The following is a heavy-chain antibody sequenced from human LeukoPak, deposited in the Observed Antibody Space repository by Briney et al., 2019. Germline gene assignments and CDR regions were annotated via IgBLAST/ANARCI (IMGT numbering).Heavy chain of an antibody. CDR3: AGTLGYCSSTSCWVWFDP. V-gene: IGHV5-51*01. CDR2: IYPGDSDT. J-gene: IGHJ5*02. Sequence: GESLQISCKGSGYSFTSYWIGWVRQLPGKGLEWMGIIYPGDSDTRYSPSFQGQVTISADKSISAACLQWSSLKASDTAMYYCAGTLGYCSSTSCWVWFDPWGQGTLVTVSS. CDR1: GYSFTSYW. D-gene: IGHD2-2*03.